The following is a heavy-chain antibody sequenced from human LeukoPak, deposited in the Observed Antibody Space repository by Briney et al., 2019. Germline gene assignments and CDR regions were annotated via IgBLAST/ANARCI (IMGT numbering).Heavy chain of an antibody. V-gene: IGHV3-72*01. CDR1: GFTLSDHY. CDR3: ARVNRVYWYFDL. J-gene: IGHJ2*01. CDR2: SRNEANAYTT. Sequence: PGGSLRLSCAASGFTLSDHYIDWVRQAPGKGLEWVGRSRNEANAYTTDYAASVKGRFTISRDDSKNSLYLQINSLKTEDTAVYYCARVNRVYWYFDLWGRGTLVTVSS.